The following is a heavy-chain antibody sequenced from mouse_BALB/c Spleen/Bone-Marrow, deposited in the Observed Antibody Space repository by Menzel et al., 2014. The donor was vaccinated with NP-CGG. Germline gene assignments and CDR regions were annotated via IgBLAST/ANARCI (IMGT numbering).Heavy chain of an antibody. CDR2: INSNGGSA. CDR3: ARHGGFGNYFDY. CDR1: GFTFSSYY. J-gene: IGHJ2*01. D-gene: IGHD1-1*02. V-gene: IGHV5-6-2*01. Sequence: EVKLMESGGGLVKLGGSLKLSCAASGFTFSSYYMSWVRQTPEKRLELVAAINSNGGSAYYPDTEKGRFTISRDNAKNTLFLQMSSLKSEDTALYYCARHGGFGNYFDYWGQGTTLTVSS.